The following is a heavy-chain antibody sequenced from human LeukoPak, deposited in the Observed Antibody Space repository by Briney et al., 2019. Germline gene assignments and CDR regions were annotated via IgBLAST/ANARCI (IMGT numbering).Heavy chain of an antibody. CDR2: IYYSGST. D-gene: IGHD3-22*01. V-gene: IGHV4-31*03. J-gene: IGHJ4*02. Sequence: SQTLSLTCTVSGGSISSGGYYWSWIRQHPGKGLEWIGYIYYSGSTYYNPSPKSRVTISVDTSKNQFSLKLSSVTAADTAVYYCAREFDYDSSGYYYFDYWGQGTLVTVSS. CDR1: GGSISSGGYY. CDR3: AREFDYDSSGYYYFDY.